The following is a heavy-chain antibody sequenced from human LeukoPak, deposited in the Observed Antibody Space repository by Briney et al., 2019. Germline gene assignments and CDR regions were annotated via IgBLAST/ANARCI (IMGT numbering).Heavy chain of an antibody. Sequence: AGGSLRLSCAVSGLNFSVYYMTWIRQAPGNGLEAPGKGLEWLSHISKTGTTIYYADSVKGRFTISRDNAKNSLYLHMNSLRADDTAVYYCVAGVALDYWGQGALVTVSS. CDR1: GLNFSVYY. CDR3: VAGVALDY. V-gene: IGHV3-11*01. D-gene: IGHD3-3*01. J-gene: IGHJ4*02. CDR2: ISKTGTTI.